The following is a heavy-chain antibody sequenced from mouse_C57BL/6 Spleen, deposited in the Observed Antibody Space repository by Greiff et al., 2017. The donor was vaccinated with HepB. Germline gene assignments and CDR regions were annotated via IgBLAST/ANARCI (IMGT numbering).Heavy chain of an antibody. CDR3: TRLKDYYGSSSWFAY. J-gene: IGHJ3*01. Sequence: VQLQQSGAELVRPGASVTLSCKASGYTFTDYEMHWVKQTPVHGLEWIGAIDPETGGTAYNQKFKGKAILTADKSSSTAYMELRSLTSEDSAVYYWTRLKDYYGSSSWFAYWGQGTLVTVSA. V-gene: IGHV1-15*01. CDR2: IDPETGGT. CDR1: GYTFTDYE. D-gene: IGHD1-1*01.